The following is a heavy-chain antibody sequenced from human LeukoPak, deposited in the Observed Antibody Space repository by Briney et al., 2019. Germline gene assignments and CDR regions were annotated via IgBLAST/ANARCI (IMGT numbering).Heavy chain of an antibody. J-gene: IGHJ5*02. V-gene: IGHV4-59*08. Sequence: SETLSLTCAVSGGSISSYYWTWIRQPPGKGLEWIGYIYNSGSTNYNPSLRSRVTISVDASKNQFSLKLNSVTAADTAVYYCARLDAAIAAAGTGWFDPWGQGTLVTVSS. CDR2: IYNSGST. D-gene: IGHD6-13*01. CDR3: ARLDAAIAAAGTGWFDP. CDR1: GGSISSYY.